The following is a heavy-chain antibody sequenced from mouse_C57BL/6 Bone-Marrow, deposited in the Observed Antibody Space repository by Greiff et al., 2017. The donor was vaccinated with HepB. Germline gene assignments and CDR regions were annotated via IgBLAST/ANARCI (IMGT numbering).Heavy chain of an antibody. V-gene: IGHV5-17*02. J-gene: IGHJ2*01. Sequence: EVQLVESGGGLVQPGGSRKLSRAASGFTFSSFGMHWVRQAPEKGLEWVAFISNGGNTIYYADTLKGRFTVSRDNPRNTLFLQMTSLRSEDTAIYYCGRGDYWGQGTTLTVSS. CDR1: GFTFSSFG. CDR3: GRGDY. CDR2: ISNGGNTI.